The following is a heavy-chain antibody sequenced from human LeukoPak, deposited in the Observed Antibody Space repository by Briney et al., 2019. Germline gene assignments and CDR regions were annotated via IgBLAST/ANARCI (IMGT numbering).Heavy chain of an antibody. CDR1: GGSISSYY. CDR2: IYTSGST. V-gene: IGHV4-4*07. Sequence: SETLSLTCTVSGGSISSYYWSWIRQPAGKGLEWIGRIYTSGSTNYNPSLKSRVTMSVDTSKNQFSLKLSSVTAADTAVYYCASLNIGGRQGWFDPWGQGTLVTVSS. CDR3: ASLNIGGRQGWFDP. J-gene: IGHJ5*02.